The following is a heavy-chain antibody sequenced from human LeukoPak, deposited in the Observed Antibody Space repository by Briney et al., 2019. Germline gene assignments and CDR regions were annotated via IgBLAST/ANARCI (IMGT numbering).Heavy chain of an antibody. V-gene: IGHV4-59*01. CDR2: IYYSGST. Sequence: KTSETLSLTCTVSGGSTSSYYWSWIRQPPGKGLEWIGYIYYSGSTNYNPSLKSRVTISVDTSKNQFSLKLSSVTAADTAVYYCARAAVVVTAIAFDYWGQGTLVTVSS. CDR3: ARAAVVVTAIAFDY. D-gene: IGHD2-21*02. J-gene: IGHJ4*02. CDR1: GGSTSSYY.